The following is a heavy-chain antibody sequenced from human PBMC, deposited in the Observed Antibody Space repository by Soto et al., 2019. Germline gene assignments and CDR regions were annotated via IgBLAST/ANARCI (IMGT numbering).Heavy chain of an antibody. J-gene: IGHJ3*01. V-gene: IGHV3-23*01. CDR3: APHVACNGGSSQYGRFAV. CDR2: IAADGVT. CDR1: GFTMSSHA. D-gene: IGHD2-15*01. Sequence: EVQVLESVGGLVQSGGSLILSCGGSGFTMSSHALTWIRQAPGKGLEWFSTIAADGVTYYSVSVKGRFVMFRDTYESTLYLHKISQRAEDTPAYDCAPHVACNGGSSQYGRFAVGGQGPMDTVS.